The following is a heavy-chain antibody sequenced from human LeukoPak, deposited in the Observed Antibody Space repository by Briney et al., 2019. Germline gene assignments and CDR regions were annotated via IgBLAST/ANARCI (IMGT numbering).Heavy chain of an antibody. CDR1: GYTFTDYY. V-gene: IGHV1-69-2*01. CDR2: VDPEDGET. D-gene: IGHD3-10*01. Sequence: ASVKVSCKVSGYTFTDYYMHWMQQAPGKGLEWMGLVDPEDGETIYAEKFQGRVTITADTSTDTAYMELSSLRSEDTAVYYCATSRITMVRGVSGAFDIWGQGTMVTVSS. CDR3: ATSRITMVRGVSGAFDI. J-gene: IGHJ3*02.